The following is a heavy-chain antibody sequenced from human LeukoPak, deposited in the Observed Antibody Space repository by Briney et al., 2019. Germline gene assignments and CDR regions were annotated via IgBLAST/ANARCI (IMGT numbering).Heavy chain of an antibody. Sequence: GGSLRLSCAASGFTFSSYGMHWVRQAPGKGLEWVAFIRYDGSNKYYADSVKGRFTISRDNSKNTLYLQTNSLRAEDTAVYYCAKDPGTRYDPLGYFDYWGQGTLVTVSS. CDR1: GFTFSSYG. V-gene: IGHV3-30*02. CDR2: IRYDGSNK. D-gene: IGHD3-10*01. CDR3: AKDPGTRYDPLGYFDY. J-gene: IGHJ4*02.